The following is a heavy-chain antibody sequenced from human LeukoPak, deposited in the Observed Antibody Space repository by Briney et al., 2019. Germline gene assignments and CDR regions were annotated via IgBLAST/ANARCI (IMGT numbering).Heavy chain of an antibody. V-gene: IGHV4-59*03. D-gene: IGHD3-3*01. Sequence: PSETLSLTCGVSGGSINSHYCTWIRQPPGRGLEWIGHIYYSGPTNYNPSLKSRVTMSVDTSKMQFSLTLRSVTPADTPVYYPLIDPDHDLWSPHDVWGKGTTVTVSA. CDR1: GGSINSHY. CDR3: LIDPDHDLWSPHDV. J-gene: IGHJ6*04. CDR2: IYYSGPT.